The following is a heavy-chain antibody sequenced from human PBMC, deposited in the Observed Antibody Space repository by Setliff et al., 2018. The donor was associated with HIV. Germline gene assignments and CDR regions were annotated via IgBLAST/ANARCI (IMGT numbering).Heavy chain of an antibody. CDR2: ISASGGST. D-gene: IGHD3-16*01. CDR3: AKVPTWGSADY. J-gene: IGHJ4*02. V-gene: IGHV3-23*01. Sequence: GGSLRLSCAASGITFSSYAMTWVRQAPGKGLEWVSVISASGGSTYYADSVKGRFTISRDNSKNTLYLQMNSLRAEDTALYFCAKVPTWGSADYWGQGTLVTVSS. CDR1: GITFSSYA.